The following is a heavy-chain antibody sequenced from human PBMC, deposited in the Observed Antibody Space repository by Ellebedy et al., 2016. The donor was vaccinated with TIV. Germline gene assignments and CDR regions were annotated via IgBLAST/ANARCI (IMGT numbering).Heavy chain of an antibody. D-gene: IGHD3-10*01. CDR1: GFTFSNAW. Sequence: GESLKISCAASGFTFSNAWMSWVRQAPGKGLEWVGRIKSKTDGGTTDYAAPVKGRFTISRDDSENTLYLQMNSLRAEDTAVYYCARVSLWFGESRDYYGMDVWGQGTTVTVSS. J-gene: IGHJ6*02. V-gene: IGHV3-15*01. CDR3: ARVSLWFGESRDYYGMDV. CDR2: IKSKTDGGTT.